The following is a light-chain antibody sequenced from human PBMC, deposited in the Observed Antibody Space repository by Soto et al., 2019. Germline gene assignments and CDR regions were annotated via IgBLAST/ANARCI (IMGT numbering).Light chain of an antibody. Sequence: QSPLTRPASVSGSPGQSITISCTGTSSDVGGYNYVSWYQQHPGKAPKLMIYDVSNRPSGVSNRFSGSKSGNTASLTISGLQAEDEADYYCSSYTSSSTLGGVFGTGTKVTVL. CDR3: SSYTSSSTLGGV. J-gene: IGLJ1*01. V-gene: IGLV2-14*01. CDR2: DVS. CDR1: SSDVGGYNY.